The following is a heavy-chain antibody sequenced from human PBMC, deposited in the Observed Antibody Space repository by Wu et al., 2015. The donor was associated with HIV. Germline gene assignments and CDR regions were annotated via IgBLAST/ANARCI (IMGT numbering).Heavy chain of an antibody. CDR3: ATPTTVTTHLYYYGYGR. CDR2: IIPIFGTA. V-gene: IGHV1-69*05. D-gene: IGHD4-17*01. Sequence: QVQLVQSGAEVKKPGSSVKVSCKASGGTFSSYAISWVRQAPGQGLEWMGGIIPIFGTANYAQKFQGRVTITTDESTSTAYMELSSLRSEDTAVYYCATPTTVTTHLYYYGYGRLGPKGPRSPSP. J-gene: IGHJ6*02. CDR1: GGTFSSYA.